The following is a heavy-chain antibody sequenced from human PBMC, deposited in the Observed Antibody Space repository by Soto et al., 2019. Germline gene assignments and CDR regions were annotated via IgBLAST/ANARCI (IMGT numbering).Heavy chain of an antibody. J-gene: IGHJ6*02. CDR1: GGSVNSYY. CDR2: IFYSGST. CDR3: ARGRLYYDFWSGYQQGPYYGMDV. Sequence: PSETLSLTCTVSGGSVNSYYWSWIRQPPGKGLEWIGYIFYSGSTKSNPSLKSRVTMSVDMSKNQFSLKLSSVTAADTAVYYCARGRLYYDFWSGYQQGPYYGMDVWGQGTTVTSP. V-gene: IGHV4-59*02. D-gene: IGHD3-3*01.